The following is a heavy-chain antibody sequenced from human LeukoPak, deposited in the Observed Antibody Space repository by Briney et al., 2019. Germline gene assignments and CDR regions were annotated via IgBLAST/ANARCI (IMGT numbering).Heavy chain of an antibody. CDR1: GGSFSGYH. V-gene: IGHV4-34*01. Sequence: SETLSLTCAVSGGSFSGYHWSWIRQPPGKGLEWIGGINLRGSTNYNPSLKSRLTISVDTSKNQFSLKLSSVTAADTAVYYCAQGAYLGYWGQGTLVTVSS. D-gene: IGHD4/OR15-4a*01. J-gene: IGHJ4*02. CDR2: INLRGST. CDR3: AQGAYLGY.